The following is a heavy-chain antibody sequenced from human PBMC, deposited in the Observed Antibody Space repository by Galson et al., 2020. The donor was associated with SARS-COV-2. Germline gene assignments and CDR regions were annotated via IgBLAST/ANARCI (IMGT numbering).Heavy chain of an antibody. CDR2: ISYDGSNK. CDR1: GFTFSSFG. CDR3: ARERGATTAFDY. J-gene: IGHJ4*02. Sequence: LSLTCAASGFTFSSFGMHWVRQAPGKGLEWVAVISYDGSNKYYADSVKGRFTISRDNSKNTLYLQMNSLRAEDTAVYYCARERGATTAFDYWGQGTLVTVSS. V-gene: IGHV3-30*03. D-gene: IGHD1-26*01.